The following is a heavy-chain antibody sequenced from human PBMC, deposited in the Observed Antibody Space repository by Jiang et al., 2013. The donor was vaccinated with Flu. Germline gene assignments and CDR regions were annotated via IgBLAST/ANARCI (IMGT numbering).Heavy chain of an antibody. D-gene: IGHD4-11*01. CDR1: GFTFSYFA. CDR3: AKAGLQFYYFDY. V-gene: IGHV3-23*01. CDR2: ISAGGGST. Sequence: VQLLESGGDLVQPGGSLTLSCAASGFTFSYFAMSWVRQAPGKGLEWVSAISAGGGSTNYADPVKGRFTISRDISKNTLYLQMSSLRAEDTAVYYCAKAGLQFYYFDYWGQG. J-gene: IGHJ4*02.